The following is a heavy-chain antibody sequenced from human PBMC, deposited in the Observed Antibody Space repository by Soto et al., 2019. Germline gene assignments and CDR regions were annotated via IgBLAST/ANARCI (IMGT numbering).Heavy chain of an antibody. CDR1: GFTFSRFW. D-gene: IGHD4-17*01. V-gene: IGHV3-7*03. CDR2: IQQDGSEK. CDR3: ARVRYGGYSYYFDY. Sequence: ESLRLSCAVSGFTFSRFWMGWVRQAAGRGLEWVANIQQDGSEKYYVDSVKGRFTMSKDNVKNSLYLQMNSLGAEDTAVYYCARVRYGGYSYYFDYWGQGALVTVSS. J-gene: IGHJ4*02.